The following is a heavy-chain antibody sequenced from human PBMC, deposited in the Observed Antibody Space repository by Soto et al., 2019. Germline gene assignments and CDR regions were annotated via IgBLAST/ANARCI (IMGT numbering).Heavy chain of an antibody. CDR3: PHRLVRGELSGMNV. CDR1: GFSLSTSGVG. Sequence: QITLKESGPTLVKPTQTLTLTCTFSGFSLSTSGVGVGWIRQPPGKALEWLAFIYWDDVKRYSPSLKSRLTTPTDPSKTRGALIMTNRDPVDTATYNCPHRLVRGELSGMNVGAQGPTVTVSS. V-gene: IGHV2-5*02. J-gene: IGHJ6*02. CDR2: IYWDDVK. D-gene: IGHD1-7*01.